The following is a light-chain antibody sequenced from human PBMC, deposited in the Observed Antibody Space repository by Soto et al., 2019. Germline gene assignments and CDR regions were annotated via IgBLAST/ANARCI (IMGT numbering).Light chain of an antibody. CDR2: LGS. J-gene: IGKJ2*01. CDR1: QSLLQSNGNNY. V-gene: IGKV2-28*01. CDR3: MQALQTPYT. Sequence: DIVMTQSPLSLPVTPGEPASISCRSSQSLLQSNGNNYLDWYLQKPGQSPQLLVYLGSNRASGVPDMFSGSGSGTDFTLKISTVEHEDVAVYYCMQALQTPYTFGQGTKLEIK.